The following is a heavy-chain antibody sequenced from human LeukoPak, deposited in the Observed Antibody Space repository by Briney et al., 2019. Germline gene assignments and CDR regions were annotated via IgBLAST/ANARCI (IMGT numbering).Heavy chain of an antibody. J-gene: IGHJ4*02. CDR1: GGSINNSY. D-gene: IGHD6-13*01. CDR2: IYYSGST. CDR3: ARGPGGSSWYYFDY. Sequence: SETLSLTCTVSGGSINNSYWTWIRQPPGKGLEWIGHIYYSGSTNYSPSLKSRVTISVDTSKNQFSLKLSSVTAADTAVYYCARGPGGSSWYYFDYWGQGTLVTVSS. V-gene: IGHV4-59*12.